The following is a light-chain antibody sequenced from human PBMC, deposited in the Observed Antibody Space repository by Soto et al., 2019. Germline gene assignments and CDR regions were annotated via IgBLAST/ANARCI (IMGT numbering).Light chain of an antibody. CDR1: SSDVGGYNH. Sequence: QSALTQPASVSGSPGQSITISCTGISSDVGGYNHVSWYQQYPGKAPKVIIYELSNRPSGISNRFSGSKSGNTASLTISGLQAEDEADYYCSSYTSSSTLLYVFGTGTKLTVL. V-gene: IGLV2-14*01. J-gene: IGLJ1*01. CDR2: ELS. CDR3: SSYTSSSTLLYV.